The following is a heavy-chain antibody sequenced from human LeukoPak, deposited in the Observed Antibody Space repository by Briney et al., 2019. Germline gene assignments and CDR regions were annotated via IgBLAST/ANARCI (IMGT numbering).Heavy chain of an antibody. D-gene: IGHD3-22*01. Sequence: GGSLRLSCAASGFTFSTYAMSWVRQAPGRGLEWVSSLSPSGASIYYADSVKGRFSISRDNSKNTLYLQMNSLRAGDTAVYYCAKDSYDRSGYYYYYFAYWGQGTQVTVSS. J-gene: IGHJ4*02. CDR3: AKDSYDRSGYYYYYFAY. V-gene: IGHV3-23*01. CDR2: LSPSGASI. CDR1: GFTFSTYA.